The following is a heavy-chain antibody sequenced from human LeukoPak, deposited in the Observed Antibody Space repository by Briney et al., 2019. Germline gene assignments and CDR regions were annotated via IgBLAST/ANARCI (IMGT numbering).Heavy chain of an antibody. D-gene: IGHD2-2*01. CDR3: ARPEGWYQLVVG. CDR2: INPNSGDT. J-gene: IGHJ4*02. Sequence: GASVKVSCKASGYTFTDYYIHWVRQAPGQGLEWMGWINPNSGDTKSAQKLQGRLTMTRDTSISTAYMELSRLRSDDTAVYYCARPEGWYQLVVGWGQGTLVTVSS. CDR1: GYTFTDYY. V-gene: IGHV1-2*02.